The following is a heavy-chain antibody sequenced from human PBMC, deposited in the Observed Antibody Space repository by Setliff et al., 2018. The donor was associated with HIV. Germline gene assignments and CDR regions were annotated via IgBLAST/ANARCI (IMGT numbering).Heavy chain of an antibody. D-gene: IGHD4-17*01. CDR2: IYHSGNT. V-gene: IGHV4-4*02. CDR3: ARDSPLNDYGDYGLGYYGMDV. CDR1: GGSISSSNY. J-gene: IGHJ6*02. Sequence: PSETLSLTCAVSGGSISSSNYWSWVRQPPGKRLEWIGEIYHSGNTNYNPSLKSRVIISVDKSKNQFSLKLSSVTAADTAVYYCARDSPLNDYGDYGLGYYGMDVWGQGTTVTVS.